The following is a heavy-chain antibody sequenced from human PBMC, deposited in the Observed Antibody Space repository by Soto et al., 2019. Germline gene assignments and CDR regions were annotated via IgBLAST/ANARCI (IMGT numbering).Heavy chain of an antibody. D-gene: IGHD2-15*01. J-gene: IGHJ1*01. CDR2: ISSSSSYI. V-gene: IGHV3-21*01. CDR1: GFTFSSYS. CDR3: ARDRTPFCRGGSCYLGPFQH. Sequence: GGSLRLSCAASGFTFSSYSMNWVRQAPGKGLEWVSSISSSSSYIYYADSVKGRFTISRDNAKNSLYLQMNSLRAEDTAVYYCARDRTPFCRGGSCYLGPFQHWGQGTLVTVSS.